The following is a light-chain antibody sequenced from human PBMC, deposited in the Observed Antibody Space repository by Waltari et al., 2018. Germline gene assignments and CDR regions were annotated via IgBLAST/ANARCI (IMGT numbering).Light chain of an antibody. Sequence: EIVLTQSPGTLSLSPGERATLSCRASQSVRISYLAWYQQKPGQAPRLLIYGASSRATGIPDRFRGSGSGTDFTLTISRLEAEDFAVYYCQQYDSSPMVTFGPGTKVDIK. CDR3: QQYDSSPMVT. J-gene: IGKJ3*01. V-gene: IGKV3-20*01. CDR1: QSVRISY. CDR2: GAS.